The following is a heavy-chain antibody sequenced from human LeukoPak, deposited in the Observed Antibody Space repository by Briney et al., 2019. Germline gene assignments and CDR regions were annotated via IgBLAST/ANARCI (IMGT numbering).Heavy chain of an antibody. Sequence: GGSLRLSCAASGFTFSDHYMDWVRQAPGKGLEWVGRIRNKANSYTTEYAASVKGRFTISRDDSKNSLYLQMNSLKTEDTAAYYCAKGSYYDSSGSFYFDYWGQGTLVTVSS. CDR2: IRNKANSYTT. D-gene: IGHD3-22*01. J-gene: IGHJ4*02. CDR3: AKGSYYDSSGSFYFDY. CDR1: GFTFSDHY. V-gene: IGHV3-72*01.